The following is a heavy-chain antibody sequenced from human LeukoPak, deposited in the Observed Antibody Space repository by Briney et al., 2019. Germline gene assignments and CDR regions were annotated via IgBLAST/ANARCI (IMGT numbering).Heavy chain of an antibody. V-gene: IGHV3-11*01. J-gene: IGHJ5*02. CDR2: ISSSGSTI. CDR1: GFTFSDYY. CDR3: AGSYGDFNWFDP. Sequence: PGGSLRLSCAASGFTFSDYYMSWIRPAPGKGLAWVSYISSSGSTIYYADSVKGRFTISRDNAKNSLYLQMNSLRAEDTAVYYCAGSYGDFNWFDPWDQGPLVTVSS. D-gene: IGHD4-17*01.